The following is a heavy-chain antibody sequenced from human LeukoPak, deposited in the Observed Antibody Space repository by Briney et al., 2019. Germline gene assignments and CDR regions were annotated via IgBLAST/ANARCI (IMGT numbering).Heavy chain of an antibody. CDR2: IYSGGST. Sequence: GGSLRLSCAASGFTVSSNYMSWVRQAPGKGLQWVSVIYSGGSTYYADSVKGRFTISRDNSKNALYLQMNSLRVEDTAVYYCARDFCSAGSCYPDNWGQGTLVTVSS. V-gene: IGHV3-66*01. D-gene: IGHD2-15*01. CDR3: ARDFCSAGSCYPDN. CDR1: GFTVSSNY. J-gene: IGHJ4*02.